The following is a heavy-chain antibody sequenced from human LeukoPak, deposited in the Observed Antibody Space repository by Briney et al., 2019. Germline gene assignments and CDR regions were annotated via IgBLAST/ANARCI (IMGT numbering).Heavy chain of an antibody. CDR1: GGSLSTNY. Sequence: ASQTLSLTCSICGGSLSTNYCSWIRRPPGKGLEWIGDINHAGATNFNPSLKGRVTLTVDTSKNQASLRLRSVTAADTADYYCARDSGWEGDWLDLMDVWVQGTTVIVSS. J-gene: IGHJ6*02. V-gene: IGHV4-59*01. D-gene: IGHD2-21*02. CDR2: INHAGAT. CDR3: ARDSGWEGDWLDLMDV.